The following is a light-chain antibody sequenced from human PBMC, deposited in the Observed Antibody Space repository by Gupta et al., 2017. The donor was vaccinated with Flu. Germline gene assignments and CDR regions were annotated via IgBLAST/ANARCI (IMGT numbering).Light chain of an antibody. CDR2: KAS. CDR1: ESIGTW. J-gene: IGKJ4*01. V-gene: IGKV1-5*03. Sequence: PSTLPASVGDRVIISSRDSESIGTWLDWPQPKPGKVPKLPLSKASSSQSGVPSRFSGSGSGTEITLTISRLQPEDDATYYCQQANGISLSSGGGTKVETK. CDR3: QQANGISLS.